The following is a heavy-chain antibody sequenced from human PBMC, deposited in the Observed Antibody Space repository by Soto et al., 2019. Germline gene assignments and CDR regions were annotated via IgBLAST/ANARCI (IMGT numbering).Heavy chain of an antibody. J-gene: IGHJ6*02. CDR1: GYSFTSYW. D-gene: IGHD6-13*01. Sequence: ESLKISCKGSGYSFTSYWISWVRQMPGKGLEWMGRIDPSDSYTNYSPSFQGHVTISADKSFSTAYLQWSSLKASDTAMYYCARTRPYSSSWYRNYYYYYGMDVWGQGTTVTVSS. V-gene: IGHV5-10-1*01. CDR3: ARTRPYSSSWYRNYYYYYGMDV. CDR2: IDPSDSYT.